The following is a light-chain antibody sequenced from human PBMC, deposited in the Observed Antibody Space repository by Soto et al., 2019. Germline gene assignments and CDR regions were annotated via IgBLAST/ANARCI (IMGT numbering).Light chain of an antibody. CDR3: SSYISSSPRGVV. CDR1: SSDVGGYNY. CDR2: DVS. V-gene: IGLV2-14*01. Sequence: QSALTQPASVSGSPGQSITISCTGTSSDVGGYNYVSWYQQHPGKAPKLMIYDVSNRPSGVSNRFSGSKSGNTASLTISGLQAEDEADYYCSSYISSSPRGVVFGGGTEVTVL. J-gene: IGLJ2*01.